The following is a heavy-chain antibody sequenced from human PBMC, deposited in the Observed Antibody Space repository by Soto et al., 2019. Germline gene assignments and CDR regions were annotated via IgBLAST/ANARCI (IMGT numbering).Heavy chain of an antibody. D-gene: IGHD2-2*02. CDR1: GFTFSSYW. CDR2: IKQDGSEK. Sequence: PGGSLRLSCAASGFTFSSYWMSWVRQAPGKGLEWVANIKQDGSEKYYVDSVKGRFTISRDNAKNSLYLQMNSLRAEDTAVYYCARLDVEPLVVPAAITLSDYYYGMDVWGQGTTVTVSS. CDR3: ARLDVEPLVVPAAITLSDYYYGMDV. J-gene: IGHJ6*02. V-gene: IGHV3-7*03.